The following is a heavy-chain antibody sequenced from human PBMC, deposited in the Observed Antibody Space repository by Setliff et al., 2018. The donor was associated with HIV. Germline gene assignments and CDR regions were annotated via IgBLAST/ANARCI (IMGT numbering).Heavy chain of an antibody. D-gene: IGHD3-16*01. CDR3: ARYRGHFDY. V-gene: IGHV4-38-2*01. Sequence: SSETLSLTCAVSGYSISSGYYWGWIRQPPGKGLEWIGSIYHSGSTYYNPSLKSRVTISVDTSKNQFSLKLSSVTAADTAVFYCARYRGHFDYWGQGTLVTVSS. CDR1: GYSISSGYY. CDR2: IYHSGST. J-gene: IGHJ4*02.